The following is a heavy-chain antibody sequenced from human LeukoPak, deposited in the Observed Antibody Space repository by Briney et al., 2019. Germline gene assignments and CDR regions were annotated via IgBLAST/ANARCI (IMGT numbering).Heavy chain of an antibody. CDR2: IYHSGST. CDR1: GYSISSGYY. J-gene: IGHJ2*01. D-gene: IGHD4-17*01. CDR3: ARGVHGDYRWYFDL. Sequence: PSETLSLTCTVSGYSISSGYYWGWIRQPPGKGLEWIGSIYHSGSTYYNPSLKSRVTISVDTSKNQFSLKLSSVTAADTAVYYCARGVHGDYRWYFDLWGRGTLVTVSS. V-gene: IGHV4-38-2*02.